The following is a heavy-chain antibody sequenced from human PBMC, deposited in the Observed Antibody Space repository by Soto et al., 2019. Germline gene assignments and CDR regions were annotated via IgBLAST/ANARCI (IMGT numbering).Heavy chain of an antibody. CDR1: GFTFSNYA. J-gene: IGHJ5*02. Sequence: EVQLLESGGGLVQPGGSLRLSCGASGFTFSNYAMSWVRQAPGKGLEWVSAISGSGRRTYYADSVKGRFTISRDNSKITLYLQINSLRAEDTVVYYCAKDGGGAPIFGVVNNWFDPWGQGTLVTVSS. CDR2: ISGSGRRT. D-gene: IGHD3-3*01. V-gene: IGHV3-23*01. CDR3: AKDGGGAPIFGVVNNWFDP.